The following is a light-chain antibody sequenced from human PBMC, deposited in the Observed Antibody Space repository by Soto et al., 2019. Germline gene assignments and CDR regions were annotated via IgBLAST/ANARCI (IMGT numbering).Light chain of an antibody. CDR2: GAS. CDR1: QSVSSSY. J-gene: IGKJ1*01. Sequence: EIVLTQSPGTLSSSPGERATLSCRASQSVSSSYLAWYQQKPGQAPRLLIYGASSRATGIPDRFSGSGSGTDFTLTISRLEPADFAVYYCQQYGSSPRTFGQGTKVEIK. CDR3: QQYGSSPRT. V-gene: IGKV3-20*01.